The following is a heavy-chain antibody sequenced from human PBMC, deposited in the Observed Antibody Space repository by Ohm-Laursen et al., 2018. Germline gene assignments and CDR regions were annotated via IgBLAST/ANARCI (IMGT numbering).Heavy chain of an antibody. V-gene: IGHV3-23*01. J-gene: IGHJ4*02. D-gene: IGHD3-22*01. CDR1: GFTFNNYA. CDR2: INGGGSRT. Sequence: SLRLSCAASGFTFNNYAMSWVRQAPGKGLEWVSAINGGGSRTYSADSVKGRFAMSRDNSRKTVYLQMNSLRGEDTAVYYCAKEKESSGFFDYWGQGTLVTVSS. CDR3: AKEKESSGFFDY.